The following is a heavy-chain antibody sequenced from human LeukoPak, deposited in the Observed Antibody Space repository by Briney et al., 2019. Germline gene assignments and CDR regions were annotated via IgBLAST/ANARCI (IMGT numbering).Heavy chain of an antibody. J-gene: IGHJ3*02. CDR3: ARPDYGDTHDAVDI. Sequence: HGEALKISWKGSGSIFTSYWIGWVRQLPGKGLEWMGIIYPGDSDTRYSPSFQGQVTISADKSISTAYLQWSSLQASDTAMYYCARPDYGDTHDAVDIWGQGTMVTVSS. V-gene: IGHV5-51*01. CDR2: IYPGDSDT. CDR1: GSIFTSYW. D-gene: IGHD4-17*01.